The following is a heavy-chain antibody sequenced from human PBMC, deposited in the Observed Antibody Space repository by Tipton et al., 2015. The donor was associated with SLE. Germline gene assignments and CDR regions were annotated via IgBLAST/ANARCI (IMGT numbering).Heavy chain of an antibody. V-gene: IGHV4-39*07. CDR2: IHHGGST. J-gene: IGHJ4*02. D-gene: IGHD1-1*01. Sequence: LRLSCTVSGASIGTSNYYWSWIRQPPGKGLEWIGEIHHGGSTYYNPSLKSRVTLSVDTSKNQFSLNLRSVTAADTAVYYCARGQYKRDYWGQGTLVTVSS. CDR3: ARGQYKRDY. CDR1: GASIGTSNYY.